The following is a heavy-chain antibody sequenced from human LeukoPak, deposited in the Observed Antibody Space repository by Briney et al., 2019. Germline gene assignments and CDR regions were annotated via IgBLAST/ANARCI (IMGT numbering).Heavy chain of an antibody. V-gene: IGHV4-61*10. CDR3: ARGSPSGYYRVFDY. J-gene: IGHJ4*02. D-gene: IGHD3-22*01. CDR2: IHYSEGT. Sequence: SETLSLTCTVSGDSISNSRHYWSWIRQPAGKGLEWIGYIHYSEGTNYNPSLKSRVTMSVDTSKNQFSLMLSSVTAADTAVYYCARGSPSGYYRVFDYWGQGTLVTVSS. CDR1: GDSISNSRHY.